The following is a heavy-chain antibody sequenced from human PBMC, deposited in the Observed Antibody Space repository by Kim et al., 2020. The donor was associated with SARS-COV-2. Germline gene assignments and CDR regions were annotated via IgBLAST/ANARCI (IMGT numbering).Heavy chain of an antibody. D-gene: IGHD3-9*01. CDR1: GGTFSSDA. J-gene: IGHJ6*02. V-gene: IGHV1-69*10. CDR2: YICSQAKG. Sequence: SVKVSCKASGGTFSSDAISGVLQHPSKERECYIRYICSQAKGHIAHELTYQVTITADKSTSTAYMELSSLRSEDTAVYYCAVWEYYDILTGYPHYYYYGMDVWGQGTTVTVSS. CDR3: AVWEYYDILTGYPHYYYYGMDV.